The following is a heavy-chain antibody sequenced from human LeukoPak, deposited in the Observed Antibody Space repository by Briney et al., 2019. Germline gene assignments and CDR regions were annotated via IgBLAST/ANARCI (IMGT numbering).Heavy chain of an antibody. CDR2: IHTSGST. Sequence: PSETLSLTCTVSGGSISSYYWSWIRQPAGKGLEWIGRIHTSGSTNHNPSLTSRVTMSVDTSKNQFSLKLSSVTAADTAVYYCAREIAAAGTLIDYWGQGTLVTVSS. D-gene: IGHD6-13*01. CDR3: AREIAAAGTLIDY. CDR1: GGSISSYY. J-gene: IGHJ4*02. V-gene: IGHV4-4*07.